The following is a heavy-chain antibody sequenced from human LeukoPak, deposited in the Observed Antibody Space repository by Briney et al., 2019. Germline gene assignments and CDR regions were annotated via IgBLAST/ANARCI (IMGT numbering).Heavy chain of an antibody. J-gene: IGHJ4*02. D-gene: IGHD3-10*01. Sequence: ASAKVSCKASGYTFTIFGISWVRQAPGEGLEWLGWISPDNGYTKYAERLQGRVSMTTDTSTSTAYMELRSLRSDDTAVYYCARDVGVSMVRGVSDYWGQGTLVTVSS. CDR1: GYTFTIFG. CDR2: ISPDNGYT. V-gene: IGHV1-18*01. CDR3: ARDVGVSMVRGVSDY.